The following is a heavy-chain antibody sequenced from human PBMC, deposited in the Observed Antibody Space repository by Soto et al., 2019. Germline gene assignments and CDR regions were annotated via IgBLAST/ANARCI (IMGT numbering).Heavy chain of an antibody. J-gene: IGHJ5*02. V-gene: IGHV4-61*01. Sequence: SETLSLTCTVSGGSVSSGSYYRSWIRQPPGKGLEWIGYIYYSGSTNYNPSLKSRVTISVDTSKNQFSLKLSSVTAADTAVYYCARVVSNWFDPWGQGTLVTVS. CDR1: GGSVSSGSYY. CDR2: IYYSGST. CDR3: ARVVSNWFDP.